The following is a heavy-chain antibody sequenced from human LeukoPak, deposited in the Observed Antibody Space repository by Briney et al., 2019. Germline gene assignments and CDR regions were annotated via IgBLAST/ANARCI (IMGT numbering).Heavy chain of an antibody. Sequence: RSLRLSCAASGFTFSSYAMYWVRQSPGKGLEWVAVISYDGSNKYYADSVKGRFTISRDNSKNTLYLQMSSLRAEDTAVYYCARDARTVGITMIVVGFDYWGQGTLVTVSS. D-gene: IGHD3-22*01. V-gene: IGHV3-30*04. J-gene: IGHJ4*02. CDR2: ISYDGSNK. CDR1: GFTFSSYA. CDR3: ARDARTVGITMIVVGFDY.